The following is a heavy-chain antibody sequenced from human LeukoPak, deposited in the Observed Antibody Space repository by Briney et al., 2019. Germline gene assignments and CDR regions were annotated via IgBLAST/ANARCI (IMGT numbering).Heavy chain of an antibody. J-gene: IGHJ4*02. Sequence: TSGTLSLTCTASGGSIGSYFWSWIRQPAGKGLEWIGRIYSSGTTNYNPSLKSRVTMSVDTSKNQFSLKLTSVTAADTAVYYCAREVSGFDYWGQGTLVTVSS. V-gene: IGHV4-4*07. CDR3: AREVSGFDY. D-gene: IGHD5/OR15-5a*01. CDR2: IYSSGTT. CDR1: GGSIGSYF.